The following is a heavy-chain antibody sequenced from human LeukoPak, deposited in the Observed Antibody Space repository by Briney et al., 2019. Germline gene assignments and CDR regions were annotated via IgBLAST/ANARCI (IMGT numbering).Heavy chain of an antibody. Sequence: GGTLRLSCAASGFTLSSYWMHWVRQAPGKGLVWVSRMNSDGSSTTYADSVKGRFTISRDNAKNTLYLQMNSLRAEDTAVYHCAREAFNCGDHYFDYWGQGTLVTVSS. V-gene: IGHV3-74*01. CDR1: GFTLSSYW. CDR3: AREAFNCGDHYFDY. D-gene: IGHD1-1*01. J-gene: IGHJ4*02. CDR2: MNSDGSST.